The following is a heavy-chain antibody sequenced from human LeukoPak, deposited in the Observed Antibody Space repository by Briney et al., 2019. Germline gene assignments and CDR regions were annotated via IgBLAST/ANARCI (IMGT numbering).Heavy chain of an antibody. J-gene: IGHJ4*02. CDR3: ARSVWWIQLWSKGLGFDY. CDR1: GYTFTSYG. CDR2: ISAYNGNT. V-gene: IGHV1-18*01. D-gene: IGHD5-18*01. Sequence: ASVKVSCKASGYTFTSYGISWVRQAPGQGLEWMGWISAYNGNTNYAQKLQGRVTMTTDTSTSTAYMELRILRSDDTAVYYCARSVWWIQLWSKGLGFDYWGQGTLVTVSS.